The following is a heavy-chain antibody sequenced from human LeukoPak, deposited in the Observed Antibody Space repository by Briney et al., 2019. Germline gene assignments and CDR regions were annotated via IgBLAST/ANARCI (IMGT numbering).Heavy chain of an antibody. J-gene: IGHJ3*02. Sequence: GGSLRLSCAPSGFTLSNYAMSWVRQAPGGGLERVSGLTGSGGTTYYADSVKGRFTISRDNCRSTLYLQTNSLRVEGTAVYYCAKPVAGSSLGAFDIWGQRTMVTVSS. V-gene: IGHV3-23*01. D-gene: IGHD6-13*01. CDR3: AKPVAGSSLGAFDI. CDR1: GFTLSNYA. CDR2: LTGSGGTT.